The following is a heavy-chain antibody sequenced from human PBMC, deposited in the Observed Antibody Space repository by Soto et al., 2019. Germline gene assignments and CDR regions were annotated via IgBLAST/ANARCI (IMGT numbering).Heavy chain of an antibody. V-gene: IGHV5-51*01. Sequence: GESLKISCKGSGYSFTSYWIGWVRQMPGKGLEWMGIIYPGDSNTRYSPSFQGQVTISADKSISTASLQWSSLKASATARYYCAIRMFICCGGGRCDVFYICGRGSLVT. CDR1: GYSFTSYW. CDR3: AIRMFICCGGGRCDVFYI. CDR2: IYPGDSNT. D-gene: IGHD3-10*01. J-gene: IGHJ3*02.